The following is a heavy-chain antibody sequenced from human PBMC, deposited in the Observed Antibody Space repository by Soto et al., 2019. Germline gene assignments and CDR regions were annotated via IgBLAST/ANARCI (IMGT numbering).Heavy chain of an antibody. D-gene: IGHD2-15*01. V-gene: IGHV4-59*08. CDR3: ARSSRYCSGGSCYWEYYYYMDV. J-gene: IGHJ6*03. CDR2: IYYSGST. Sequence: QVQLQESGPGLVKPSETLSLTCTVSGGSISSYYWSWIRQPPGKGLEWIGYIYYSGSTNYNPSLKSRVTISVDTSKNQFSLKLSSVTAADTAVYYCARSSRYCSGGSCYWEYYYYMDVWGKGTTDTVSS. CDR1: GGSISSYY.